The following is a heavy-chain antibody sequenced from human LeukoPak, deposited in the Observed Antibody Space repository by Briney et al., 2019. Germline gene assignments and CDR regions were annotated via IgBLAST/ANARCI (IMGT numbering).Heavy chain of an antibody. CDR2: ISSSSSYI. Sequence: GGSLRLSCAASGFTFSSYSMNWLRQAPGKGLEWVSSISSSSSYIYYAASEKSRLTISRDNAKNPLYLQMNSLRAEHTAVYYCARDMYSGSSLDYWGQGTLVTVSS. D-gene: IGHD1-26*01. J-gene: IGHJ4*02. CDR3: ARDMYSGSSLDY. CDR1: GFTFSSYS. V-gene: IGHV3-21*01.